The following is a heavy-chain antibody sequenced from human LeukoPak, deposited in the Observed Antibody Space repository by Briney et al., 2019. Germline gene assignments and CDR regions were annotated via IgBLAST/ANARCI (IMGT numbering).Heavy chain of an antibody. J-gene: IGHJ4*02. D-gene: IGHD2-2*01. CDR3: ARGFYCSSTSCWDY. CDR2: ISSSSSYI. V-gene: IGHV3-21*01. Sequence: GGSLRLSCAASGFTSSSYSMNWVRQAPGKGLEWVSSISSSSSYIYYADSVKGRFTISRDNAKNSLYLQMNSLRAEDTAVYYCARGFYCSSTSCWDYWGQGTLVTVSS. CDR1: GFTSSSYS.